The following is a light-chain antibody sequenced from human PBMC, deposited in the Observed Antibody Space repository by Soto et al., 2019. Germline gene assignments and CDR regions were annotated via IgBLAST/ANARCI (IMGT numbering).Light chain of an antibody. CDR2: GNS. J-gene: IGLJ1*01. V-gene: IGLV1-40*01. Sequence: QSVLTQPPSVSGAPGQRVTISCTGSSSNIGAGYDVHWYQQLPGTAPKLLIYGNSNRPSGVPDRFSGSKSGTSASLAITGLHADDEAHYSSQSYDRSLSGYVFGTGTKVTVL. CDR3: QSYDRSLSGYV. CDR1: SSNIGAGYD.